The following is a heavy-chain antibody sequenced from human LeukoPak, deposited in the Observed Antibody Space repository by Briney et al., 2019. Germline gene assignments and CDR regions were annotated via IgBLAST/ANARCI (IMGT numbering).Heavy chain of an antibody. J-gene: IGHJ4*02. CDR3: ARGSCSSTSCYGRY. CDR1: GFTFSSYS. D-gene: IGHD2-2*01. V-gene: IGHV3-21*01. CDR2: ISSSSSYI. Sequence: GGSLRLSCAASGFTFSSYSMNWVRQAPGKGLEWVSSISSSSSYIYYADSVKGRFTISRDNAENSLYLQMNSLRAEDTAVYYCARGSCSSTSCYGRYWGQGTLVTVSS.